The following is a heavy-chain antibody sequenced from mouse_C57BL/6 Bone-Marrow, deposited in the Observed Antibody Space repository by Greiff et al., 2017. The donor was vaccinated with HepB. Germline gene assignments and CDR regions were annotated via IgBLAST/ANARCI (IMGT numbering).Heavy chain of an antibody. J-gene: IGHJ3*01. D-gene: IGHD2-5*01. CDR1: GYSITSGYY. CDR3: AREAYYSNYWFAY. CDR2: ISYDGSN. V-gene: IGHV3-6*01. Sequence: ESGPGLVKPSQSLSLTCSVTGYSITSGYYWNWIRQFPGNKLEWMGYISYDGSNNYNPSLKNRISITRDTSKNQFFLKLNSVTTEDTATYYCAREAYYSNYWFAYWGQGTLVTVSA.